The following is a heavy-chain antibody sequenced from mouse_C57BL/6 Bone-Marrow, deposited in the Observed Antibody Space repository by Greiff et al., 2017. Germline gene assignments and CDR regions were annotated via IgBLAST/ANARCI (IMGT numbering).Heavy chain of an antibody. V-gene: IGHV1-72*01. D-gene: IGHD1-1*01. CDR1: GYTFPSYW. J-gene: IGHJ2*01. Sequence: QVQLQQPGAELVTPGASVKLSCKASGYTFPSYWMHWVKQRPGRGLAWIGRLDPNSGGPKDNEKFKSKATLTVDKPSSTAYMQLSSLTSEDSAVYYCARSPYGRAFDYWGQGTTLTVSS. CDR3: ARSPYGRAFDY. CDR2: LDPNSGGP.